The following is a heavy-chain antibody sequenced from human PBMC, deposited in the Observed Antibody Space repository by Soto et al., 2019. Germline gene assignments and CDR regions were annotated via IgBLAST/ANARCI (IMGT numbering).Heavy chain of an antibody. J-gene: IGHJ4*02. D-gene: IGHD3-22*01. CDR3: ARVFSPYYYDTPAISHFDY. V-gene: IGHV3-48*02. Sequence: EVQLVESGGGLVQPGGSLRLSCAASGFAFSSYSMNWVRQAPGKGLEWVSYISSSSSTIYYADSVKGRFTISRDNAKNSLYLQMNSLRDEDTAVYYCARVFSPYYYDTPAISHFDYWGQGTLVTVSS. CDR1: GFAFSSYS. CDR2: ISSSSSTI.